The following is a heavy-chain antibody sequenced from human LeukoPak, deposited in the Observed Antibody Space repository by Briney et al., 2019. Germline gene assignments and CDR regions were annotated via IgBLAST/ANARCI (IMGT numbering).Heavy chain of an antibody. CDR1: GGSISSYY. J-gene: IGHJ5*02. D-gene: IGHD2-15*01. Sequence: PSETLSLTCTVSGGSISSYYWSWIRQPPGKGLEWIGYIYYSGSTNYNPSLKSRVTISVDTSKNQFSLKLSSVTAADTAVYYCARGDVVVVAATRWFDPWGQGTLVTVSS. CDR3: ARGDVVVVAATRWFDP. V-gene: IGHV4-59*12. CDR2: IYYSGST.